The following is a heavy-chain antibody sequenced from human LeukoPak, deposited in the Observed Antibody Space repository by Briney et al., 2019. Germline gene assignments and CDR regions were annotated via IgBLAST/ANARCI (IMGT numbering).Heavy chain of an antibody. J-gene: IGHJ4*02. CDR1: GFTFTNSD. V-gene: IGHV3-11*05. CDR3: ARALAALAPTDY. Sequence: PGGSLRLSCAASGFTFTNSDMNWVHQTPGKGLEWVPYISGSSSYTNYADSVKGRFTISRDDAKNSLYLQMNSLRAEDTAVYYCARALAALAPTDYWGQGTLVTVSS. D-gene: IGHD5-12*01. CDR2: ISGSSSYT.